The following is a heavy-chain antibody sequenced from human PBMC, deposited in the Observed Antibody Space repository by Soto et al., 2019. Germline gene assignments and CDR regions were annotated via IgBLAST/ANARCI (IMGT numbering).Heavy chain of an antibody. CDR2: ISSSGSTI. CDR3: ARDAEYYDFWSGHAPFDP. CDR1: GFTFSDYY. Sequence: GGSLRLSCAASGFTFSDYYMSWIRQAPGKGLEWVSYISSSGSTIYYADSVKGRFTISRDNAKNSLYLQMNSLRAEDTAVYYCARDAEYYDFWSGHAPFDPWGQGTLVTVSS. D-gene: IGHD3-3*01. J-gene: IGHJ5*02. V-gene: IGHV3-11*01.